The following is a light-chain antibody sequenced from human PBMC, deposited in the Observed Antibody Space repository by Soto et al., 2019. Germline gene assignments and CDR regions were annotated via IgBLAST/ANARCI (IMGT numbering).Light chain of an antibody. V-gene: IGLV2-14*01. J-gene: IGLJ3*02. CDR2: EVT. Sequence: QSALTQPASVSGSPGQSITISCTGTSGDIGGYNFVSWYQHHPGKAPKVMIYEVTNRPSGVSNRFSGSKSGNTASPTISGLQAEDEADYYCSSHTSSSSWVFGGGTKLTVL. CDR3: SSHTSSSSWV. CDR1: SGDIGGYNF.